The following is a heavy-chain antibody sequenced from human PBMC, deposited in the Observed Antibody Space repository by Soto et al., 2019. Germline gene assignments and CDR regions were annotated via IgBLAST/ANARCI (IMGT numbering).Heavy chain of an antibody. CDR3: AKGWSSSSSNLYDY. D-gene: IGHD6-6*01. J-gene: IGHJ4*02. CDR1: GFDASVNY. V-gene: IGHV3-23*01. CDR2: ISIAGGTT. Sequence: PGGSLRLSCAASGFDASVNYMNWVRQAPGKGLEWVSTISIAGGTTYYAESVKGRFTISRDNSKNTLYLQMNSLRAEDTAIYYCAKGWSSSSSNLYDYWGPGTLVTVSS.